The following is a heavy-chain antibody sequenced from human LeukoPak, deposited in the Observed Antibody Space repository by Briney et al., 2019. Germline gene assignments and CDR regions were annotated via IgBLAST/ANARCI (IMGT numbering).Heavy chain of an antibody. CDR3: AKGTYYDFWSGYYYYYYYMDV. J-gene: IGHJ6*03. CDR1: GFTFDDYA. V-gene: IGHV3-43*02. CDR2: ISGDGGST. Sequence: GGSLRLSCAASGFTFDDYAMHWVRQAPGKGLEWVSLISGDGGSTYYADSVKGRFTISRDNSKNSLYLQMNSLRNEDTALYYCAKGTYYDFWSGYYYYYYYMDVWGKGTTVTVSS. D-gene: IGHD3-3*01.